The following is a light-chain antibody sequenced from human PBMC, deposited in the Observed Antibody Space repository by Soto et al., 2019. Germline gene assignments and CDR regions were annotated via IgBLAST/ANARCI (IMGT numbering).Light chain of an antibody. J-gene: IGKJ1*01. CDR3: QQYYSFPRT. CDR1: QCISSY. CDR2: AAS. V-gene: IGKV1D-8*01. Sequence: VIWMTQSPSLLSASTGDRVTISCRMSQCISSYLAWYQQKPGKAPELLIYAASTLQSGVPSRFSGSGSGTDFTLTISCLQSEDFATYYCQQYYSFPRTFGQGTKVDIK.